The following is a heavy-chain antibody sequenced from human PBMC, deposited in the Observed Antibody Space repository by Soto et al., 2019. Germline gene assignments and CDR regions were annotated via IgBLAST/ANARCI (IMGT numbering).Heavy chain of an antibody. CDR2: IIPIFGTA. CDR3: ARDQESRANWFDP. V-gene: IGHV1-69*13. Sequence: SVKVSCKASGGTFSSYAISWVRQAPGQGLEWMGGIIPIFGTANYAQKFQGRVTITADESTSTAYMELSSLRSEDTAVYYCARDQESRANWFDPWGQGTLVTVSS. CDR1: GGTFSSYA. J-gene: IGHJ5*02.